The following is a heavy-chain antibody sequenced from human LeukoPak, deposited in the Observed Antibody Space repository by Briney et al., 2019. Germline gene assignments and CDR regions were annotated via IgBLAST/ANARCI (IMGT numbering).Heavy chain of an antibody. CDR2: ISYDGSNK. CDR1: GFTFSSYG. CDR3: AKPPSSLARGSHIDY. V-gene: IGHV3-30*18. D-gene: IGHD3-16*01. Sequence: GGSLRLSCAASGFTFSSYGMHWVRQAPGKGLEWVAVISYDGSNKYYADSVKGRFTISRDNSKSTLYLQMHGLRAEDTAVYYCAKPPSSLARGSHIDYWGQGTLVTVSS. J-gene: IGHJ4*02.